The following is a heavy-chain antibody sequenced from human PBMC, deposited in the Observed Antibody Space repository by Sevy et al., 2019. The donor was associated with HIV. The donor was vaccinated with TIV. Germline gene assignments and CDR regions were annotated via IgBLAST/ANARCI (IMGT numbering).Heavy chain of an antibody. CDR1: GGSIRSYY. V-gene: IGHV4-4*07. D-gene: IGHD3-9*01. Sequence: SETLSLTCAVSGGSIRSYYWSWIRQPAGKGLEWIGRIYSGGNTNYNPSLKSRVTMSVDTSKNQFSLELRSVTAADTAVYYCARDTGDSTWFLLDPWGQGRLVTVSS. CDR2: IYSGGNT. CDR3: ARDTGDSTWFLLDP. J-gene: IGHJ5*02.